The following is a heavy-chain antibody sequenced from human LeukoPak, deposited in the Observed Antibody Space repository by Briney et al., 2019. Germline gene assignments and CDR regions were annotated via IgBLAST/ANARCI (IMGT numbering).Heavy chain of an antibody. Sequence: PGGSLRLSCAASGFSFANYAMTWVRQAPGEGLGWVSTITASGATTYYADSGKGRFTISRDNSGNTLYLQMNSLRAEDTAVYYCAKAPSGLIKGSFDMWGQGTMVTVSS. CDR3: AKAPSGLIKGSFDM. V-gene: IGHV3-23*01. D-gene: IGHD6-19*01. J-gene: IGHJ3*02. CDR1: GFSFANYA. CDR2: ITASGATT.